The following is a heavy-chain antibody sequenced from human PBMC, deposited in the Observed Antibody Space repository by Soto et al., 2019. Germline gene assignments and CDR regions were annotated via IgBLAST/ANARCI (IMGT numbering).Heavy chain of an antibody. J-gene: IGHJ4*02. V-gene: IGHV3-23*01. CDR1: GFTFISYA. Sequence: PGGSLRLSCAASGFTFISYAMSWVRQAPGKGLEWVSTISGSGGGTYYADSMKGRFTIFRDNSTNTLYLQMYSLRVGDTAVYYCARESDHWGQGNLVTVSS. CDR2: ISGSGGGT. CDR3: ARESDH.